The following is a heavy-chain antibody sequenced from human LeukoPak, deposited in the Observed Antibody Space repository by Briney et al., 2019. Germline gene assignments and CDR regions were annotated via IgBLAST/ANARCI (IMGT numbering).Heavy chain of an antibody. V-gene: IGHV1-69*04. CDR1: GGTFSSYA. D-gene: IGHD4-17*01. CDR3: ARPMTTVTTGAFDI. Sequence: SVKVSCKASGGTFSSYAISWVRQAPGQGLEWMGRIIPILGIAIYAQKFQGRVTITADKSTSTAYMELSSLRSEDTAVYYCARPMTTVTTGAFDIWGQGTMVTVSS. J-gene: IGHJ3*02. CDR2: IIPILGIA.